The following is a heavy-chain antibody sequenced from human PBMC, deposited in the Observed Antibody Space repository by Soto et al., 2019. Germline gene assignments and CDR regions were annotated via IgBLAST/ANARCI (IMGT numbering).Heavy chain of an antibody. CDR2: IVHTGST. D-gene: IGHD2-15*01. V-gene: IGHV4-4*02. CDR1: DGSISSGHW. CDR3: ARNGAYCNDY. J-gene: IGHJ4*02. Sequence: QLQLQESGPGLVKPSGTLSLTCAVSDGSISSGHWWSWVRQPPGKGLEWIGEIVHTGSTNYNPSLNSRVTRSIDKSKNQFYLYLHSITAADTAVYYCARNGAYCNDYWGQGTLVTVSS.